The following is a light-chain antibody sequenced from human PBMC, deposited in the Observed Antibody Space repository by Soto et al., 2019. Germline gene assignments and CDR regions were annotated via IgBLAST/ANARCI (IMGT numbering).Light chain of an antibody. Sequence: EIFLTQSPDTLSLSPGERATLSCRASHTVNSRLAWYQHKPGQAPRLLIYHTSNRATGIPARFSGSGSGTDFTLTISSLEPEDFAVYYCHQRQSWPRTFGQGTKVDIK. J-gene: IGKJ1*01. CDR1: HTVNSR. CDR2: HTS. CDR3: HQRQSWPRT. V-gene: IGKV3-11*01.